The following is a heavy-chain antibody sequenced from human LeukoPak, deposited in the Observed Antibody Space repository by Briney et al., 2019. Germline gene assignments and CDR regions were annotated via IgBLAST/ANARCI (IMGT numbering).Heavy chain of an antibody. J-gene: IGHJ4*02. CDR1: GFTFFTYT. V-gene: IGHV3-23*01. Sequence: GGSLRLSCAASGFTFFTYTMSWVRQTPGRRLEWVSAVSGSGDNTYYADSMKGRFTVSRDNSKNTLFLQMNSLRVEDTAVYYCAKEREMVAALYFFDYWGQGTLVTVSS. D-gene: IGHD2-15*01. CDR3: AKEREMVAALYFFDY. CDR2: VSGSGDNT.